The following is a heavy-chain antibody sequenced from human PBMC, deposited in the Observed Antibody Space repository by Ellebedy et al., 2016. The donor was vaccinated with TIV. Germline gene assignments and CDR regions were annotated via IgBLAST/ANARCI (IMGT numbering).Heavy chain of an antibody. CDR2: VAERDGRT. CDR3: TKRADNWGFFDF. J-gene: IGHJ4*01. V-gene: IGHV3-23*01. CDR1: GFTFSTYG. Sequence: GESLKISCAASGFTFSTYGMSWVRQVPGKGLEWVSAVAERDGRTFYADSVKGRFSISRDNFQNTLFLHMHSLAAGDTAIYYCTKRADNWGFFDFWGHGTLVTVSS. D-gene: IGHD1-1*01.